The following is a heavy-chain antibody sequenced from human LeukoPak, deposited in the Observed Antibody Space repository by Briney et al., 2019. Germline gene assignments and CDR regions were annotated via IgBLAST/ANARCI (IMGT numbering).Heavy chain of an antibody. CDR1: GGTFSSYA. Sequence: SVKVSCKASGGTFSSYAISWVRQAPGQGLEWMGGIIPIFGTANYAQKFQGRVTITADESTSTAYMELSSLRSEDTAVYYCAGSIAEGSYYFDYWGQGTLVTVSS. J-gene: IGHJ4*02. CDR3: AGSIAEGSYYFDY. CDR2: IIPIFGTA. D-gene: IGHD6-6*01. V-gene: IGHV1-69*13.